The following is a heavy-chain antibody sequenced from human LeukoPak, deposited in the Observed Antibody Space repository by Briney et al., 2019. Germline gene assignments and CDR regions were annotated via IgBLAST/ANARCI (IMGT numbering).Heavy chain of an antibody. CDR2: VYTTGTT. V-gene: IGHV4-4*07. CDR3: ARALAGSGGYSGYFDY. CDR1: GGSISNYY. J-gene: IGHJ4*02. Sequence: SETLSLTCTVSGGSISNYYWTWIRQPAGKGLEWIGRVYTTGTTNYNPSLKSRVTMSVDTSENQFSLKLSSVTAADTAVYYCARALAGSGGYSGYFDYWGQGTLVTVSS. D-gene: IGHD1-26*01.